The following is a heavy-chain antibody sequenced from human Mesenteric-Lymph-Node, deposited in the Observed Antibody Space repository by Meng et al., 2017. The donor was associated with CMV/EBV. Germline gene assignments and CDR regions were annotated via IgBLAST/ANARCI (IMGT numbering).Heavy chain of an antibody. J-gene: IGHJ4*02. D-gene: IGHD6-25*01. CDR1: GFTFISYA. V-gene: IGHV3-74*01. Sequence: GESLKISCAASGFTFISYAMHWVRQGPGKGLVWVSRINDDGSSTTYADSVKGRFTISRDNAKNTLYLQMNSLRVEDTAVYYCATERPLSTSFDYWGQGTLVTVSS. CDR2: INDDGSST. CDR3: ATERPLSTSFDY.